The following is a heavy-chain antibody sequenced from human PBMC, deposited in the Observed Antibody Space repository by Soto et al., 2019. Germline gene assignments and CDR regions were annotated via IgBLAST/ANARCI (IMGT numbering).Heavy chain of an antibody. CDR3: VRVGDYYDKRPFDY. CDR2: IYFSGST. CDR1: GGSVSSGDYY. Sequence: QVQLQESGPGLVKPSQTLSLTCTVSGGSVSSGDYYWSWIRQPPGKGLEWIGYIYFSGSTYYNPSLKSRVTISVDTSKNQFSLKLSSVTAADTAVYYCVRVGDYYDKRPFDYWGQGTLVTVSS. J-gene: IGHJ4*02. V-gene: IGHV4-30-4*01. D-gene: IGHD3-22*01.